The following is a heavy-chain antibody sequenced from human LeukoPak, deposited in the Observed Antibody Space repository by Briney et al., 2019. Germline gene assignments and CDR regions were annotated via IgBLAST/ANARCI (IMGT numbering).Heavy chain of an antibody. CDR3: AEGGGYSNGLFDS. D-gene: IGHD6-19*01. CDR2: ISYDGSNK. J-gene: IGHJ4*02. V-gene: IGHV3-30*03. CDR1: GFTFSNYG. Sequence: PGGSLRLSCAASGFTFSNYGMHWVRQAPGKGLEWVAVISYDGSNKYYVDSVKGRFTISRDNSKSTLYLQMNSLRAEDTAVYYCAEGGGYSNGLFDSWGQGTLVTVSS.